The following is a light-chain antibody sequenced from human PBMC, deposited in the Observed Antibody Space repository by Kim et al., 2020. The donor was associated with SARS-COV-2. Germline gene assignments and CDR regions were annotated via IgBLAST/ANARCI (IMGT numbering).Light chain of an antibody. J-gene: IGLJ1*01. Sequence: RITISCTGSSSNIGAGYDVHWYQQLPRTAPKLLISGNSNRPSGVPDRVSGSKSGTSASLAITGLQAEDEADYYCQSYDSSLSGYVFGTGTKVTVL. CDR1: SSNIGAGYD. CDR2: GNS. CDR3: QSYDSSLSGYV. V-gene: IGLV1-40*01.